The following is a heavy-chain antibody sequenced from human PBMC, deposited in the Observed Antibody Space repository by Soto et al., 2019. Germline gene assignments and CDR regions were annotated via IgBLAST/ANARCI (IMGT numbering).Heavy chain of an antibody. CDR3: ARVKVTTESFDS. D-gene: IGHD4-17*01. J-gene: IGHJ4*02. Sequence: PSETLSLTCSVSGASINTGGFYWSWVRQYPGKGLDWIGYGSHTGSRYLNPSLRSRITISLDTPNNQFSLRLTSVTAADTAVYYSARVKVTTESFDSWGQGSLVTVSS. CDR1: GASINTGGFY. V-gene: IGHV4-31*03. CDR2: GSHTGSR.